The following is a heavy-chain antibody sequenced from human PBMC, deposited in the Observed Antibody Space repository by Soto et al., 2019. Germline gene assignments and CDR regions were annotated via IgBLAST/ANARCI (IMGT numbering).Heavy chain of an antibody. D-gene: IGHD2-8*01. CDR2: ISGSGGST. V-gene: IGHV3-23*01. CDR1: GFTFSSYA. CDR3: AKEHYLGTYAFFDY. J-gene: IGHJ4*02. Sequence: GGSLRLSCAAPGFTFSSYAMSWVGQAPGKGLEWVSAISGSGGSTYYADSVKGRFTISRDDSKNTLYLQMNSLRAEDTAVYYCAKEHYLGTYAFFDYWGPGSLVTVSS.